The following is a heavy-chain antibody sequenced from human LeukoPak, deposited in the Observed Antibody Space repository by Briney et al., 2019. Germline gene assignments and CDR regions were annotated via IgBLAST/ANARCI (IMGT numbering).Heavy chain of an antibody. V-gene: IGHV3-64*01. CDR2: ISSNGGST. J-gene: IGHJ4*02. CDR3: ARAAAGTNYFDY. Sequence: GGSLRLSCAASGFTFSSYAMHWVRQAPGKGLEYVSAISSNGGSTYYANSVKGRFTISRDNSKNTLYLQMGSLRAGDTAVYYCARAAAGTNYFDYWGQGTLVTVSS. CDR1: GFTFSSYA. D-gene: IGHD6-13*01.